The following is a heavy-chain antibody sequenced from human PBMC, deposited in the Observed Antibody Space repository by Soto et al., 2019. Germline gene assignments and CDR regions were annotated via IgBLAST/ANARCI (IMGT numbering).Heavy chain of an antibody. CDR1: GGTFSSYA. CDR2: IIPIFGTA. D-gene: IGHD2-2*01. V-gene: IGHV1-69*06. J-gene: IGHJ5*02. Sequence: SVKVSCKASGGTFSSYAISWVRQAPGQGLEWMGGIIPIFGTANYAQKFQGRVTITADKSTSTAYMELSSLRSEDTAVYYCARGGEDIVGVPAAMGVFWFDPWGQGTLVTVSS. CDR3: ARGGEDIVGVPAAMGVFWFDP.